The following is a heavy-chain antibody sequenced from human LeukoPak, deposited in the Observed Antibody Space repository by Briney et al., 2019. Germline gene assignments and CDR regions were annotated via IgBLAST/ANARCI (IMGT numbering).Heavy chain of an antibody. J-gene: IGHJ4*02. CDR2: LYSAGAT. CDR3: ASGGLGALKYYSDPFHY. D-gene: IGHD3-16*01. Sequence: PGGSLRLSCAASGFIPSNNYMSWVCPAPRKGVEWVSILYSAGATYYADSGRGRFTIARDISRNTVFLQMNSLRAEDTAVYYCASGGLGALKYYSDPFHYWGQGTLVTVSS. CDR1: GFIPSNNY. V-gene: IGHV3-53*01.